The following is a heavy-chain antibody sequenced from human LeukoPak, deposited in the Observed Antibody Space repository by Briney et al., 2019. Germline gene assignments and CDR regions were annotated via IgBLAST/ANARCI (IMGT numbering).Heavy chain of an antibody. V-gene: IGHV3-66*01. CDR3: ARDRALLWFGELGE. J-gene: IGHJ4*02. CDR1: EFSVGSNY. CDR2: IYSGGST. Sequence: GGSLRLSCAASEFSVGSNYMTWVRQAPGRGLEWVSLIYSGGSTYYADSVKGRFTISRDNSKNTLYLQMNSLRAEDTAVYYCARDRALLWFGELGEWGQGTLVTVSS. D-gene: IGHD3-10*01.